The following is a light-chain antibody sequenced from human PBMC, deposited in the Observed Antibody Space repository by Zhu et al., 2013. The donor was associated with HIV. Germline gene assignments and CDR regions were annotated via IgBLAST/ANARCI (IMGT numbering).Light chain of an antibody. J-gene: IGKJ2*01. CDR3: HQYGNSPPT. Sequence: EIVMTQSPASLSVSPGERATLSCRASQSVSSNLAWYQQKPGQAPRLLIYGASTRATGIPARFSGSGSGTEFTLTISSLQSEDFAVYYCHQYGNSPPTFGQGTKLQIK. CDR2: GAS. CDR1: QSVSSN. V-gene: IGKV3-15*01.